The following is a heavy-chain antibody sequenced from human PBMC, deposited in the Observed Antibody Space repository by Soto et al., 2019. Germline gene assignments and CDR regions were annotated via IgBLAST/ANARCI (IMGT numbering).Heavy chain of an antibody. CDR2: IRYDGSNK. CDR1: GFTFSSYG. CDR3: ARDKRTYDFWSGYMGY. J-gene: IGHJ4*02. V-gene: IGHV3-33*01. D-gene: IGHD3-3*01. Sequence: PGXSLRLSCAASGFTFSSYGLHWFRQAPGKGLEWVAVIRYDGSNKYYADSVKGRFTISRDNSKNTLYLQMNSLRAEDTAVYYCARDKRTYDFWSGYMGYWGQGTLVTVSS.